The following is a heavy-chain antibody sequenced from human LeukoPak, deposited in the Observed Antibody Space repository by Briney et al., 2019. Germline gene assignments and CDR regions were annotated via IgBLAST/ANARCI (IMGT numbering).Heavy chain of an antibody. D-gene: IGHD5-24*01. J-gene: IGHJ4*02. CDR1: GDSITSYY. CDR3: ARGARAGYNLEPFDN. Sequence: PSETLSLTCTVSGDSITSYYWSWIRQPPGKGLEWIGYMYYTGTTNCNPSLKSRVTISVDTPKNQLSLKLSSVTAADTAVYYCARGARAGYNLEPFDNWGQGTLVTVSS. CDR2: MYYTGTT. V-gene: IGHV4-59*08.